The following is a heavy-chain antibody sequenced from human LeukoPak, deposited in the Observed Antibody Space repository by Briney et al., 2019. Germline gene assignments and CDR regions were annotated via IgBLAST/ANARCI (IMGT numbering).Heavy chain of an antibody. CDR2: INPNSGGT. V-gene: IGHV1-2*02. CDR3: ARDLVGGNGYNYFTY. J-gene: IGHJ4*02. D-gene: IGHD5-24*01. CDR1: GYTFTGYY. Sequence: ASVKVSCEASGYTFTGYYMHWVRQAPGQGLEWMGWINPNSGGTNYAQKFQGRVTMTRDTSISTAYMELSRLRSDDTAVYYCARDLVGGNGYNYFTYGGQGPLVTVP.